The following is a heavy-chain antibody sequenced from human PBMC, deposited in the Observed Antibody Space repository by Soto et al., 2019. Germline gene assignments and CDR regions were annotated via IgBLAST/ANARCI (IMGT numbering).Heavy chain of an antibody. CDR1: GSTFTSYY. Sequence: ASVNGSCTASGSTFTSYYMHWVRQAPGQGLEWMGIINPSGGSTTYAQKFQGRVTMTRDTSTSTVYMELSSLRSEDTAVYYCARDSRALLWFGELYPYGMDVWGQGTTVTVSS. V-gene: IGHV1-46*01. J-gene: IGHJ6*02. CDR3: ARDSRALLWFGELYPYGMDV. CDR2: INPSGGST. D-gene: IGHD3-10*01.